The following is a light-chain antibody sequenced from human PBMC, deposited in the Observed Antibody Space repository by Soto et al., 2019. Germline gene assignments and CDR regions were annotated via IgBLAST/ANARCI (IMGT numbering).Light chain of an antibody. CDR3: QQYENRPLT. CDR2: DAA. J-gene: IGKJ4*01. Sequence: DIQLTQSPPSLSASVGDAVTITCQASQDITNCLNWYQQRSGKSPKLLIFDAANLERGVPSRFSGSGSGTHFTFTISSLQPEDVATYYCQQYENRPLTFGGGTKVE. CDR1: QDITNC. V-gene: IGKV1-33*01.